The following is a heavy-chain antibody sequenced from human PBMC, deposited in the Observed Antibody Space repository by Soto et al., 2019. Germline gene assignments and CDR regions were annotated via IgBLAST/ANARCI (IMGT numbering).Heavy chain of an antibody. Sequence: LKISCQGSGYSFANYWIAWVRQMPGKGLEYMGIIYPSDSNTRYSPSFQGQVTISADKSISTAYLQWSSLKASDTAIYYCARHGFYGDYSSNYFDPWGQGTLVTVSS. D-gene: IGHD4-17*01. V-gene: IGHV5-51*01. CDR1: GYSFANYW. CDR3: ARHGFYGDYSSNYFDP. J-gene: IGHJ5*02. CDR2: IYPSDSNT.